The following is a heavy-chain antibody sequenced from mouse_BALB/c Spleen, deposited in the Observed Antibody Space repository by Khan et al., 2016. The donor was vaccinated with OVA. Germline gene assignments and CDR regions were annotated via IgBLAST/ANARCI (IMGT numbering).Heavy chain of an antibody. V-gene: IGHV3-2*02. D-gene: IGHD1-1*01. CDR2: ISYSGST. CDR3: AIYAENWDCNV. CDR1: GYSITSDYA. J-gene: IGHJ1*01. Sequence: EVQLQESGPGLVKPSQALSLTCTVTGYSITSDYAWNWLRQFPGNKLEWMGYISYSGSTSYNPSLKSRISITRDTSKNQFFLQLNSVTTEDSATYYCAIYAENWDCNVWCAGTTVTVSS.